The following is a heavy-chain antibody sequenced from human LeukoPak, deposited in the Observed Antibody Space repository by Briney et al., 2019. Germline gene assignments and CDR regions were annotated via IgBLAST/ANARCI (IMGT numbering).Heavy chain of an antibody. D-gene: IGHD2-21*02. V-gene: IGHV1-46*01. CDR1: GYTFTRYH. CDR2: INPSGDST. J-gene: IGHJ4*02. CDR3: ASVLYCGADCYSGRYFFDY. Sequence: GASVKVSCKASGYTFTRYHIHWVRQAPGQGLEWMGIINPSGDSTSYAQKFQGRVAMTRDTSTSTVYMELSSLRSEDTAVYYCASVLYCGADCYSGRYFFDYWGQGTLVTVSS.